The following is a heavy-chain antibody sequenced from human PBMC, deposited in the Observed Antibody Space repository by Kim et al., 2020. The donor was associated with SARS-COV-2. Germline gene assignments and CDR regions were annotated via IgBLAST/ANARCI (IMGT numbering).Heavy chain of an antibody. Sequence: LKSRVTISVDTSKNQFSLKLSSVTAADTAVYYCARAYIVVVVAATLYFDYWGQGTLVTVSS. D-gene: IGHD2-15*01. CDR3: ARAYIVVVVAATLYFDY. V-gene: IGHV4-34*01. J-gene: IGHJ4*02.